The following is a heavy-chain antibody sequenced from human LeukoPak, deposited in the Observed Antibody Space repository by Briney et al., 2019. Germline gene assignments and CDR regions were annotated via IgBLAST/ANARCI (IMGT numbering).Heavy chain of an antibody. CDR2: ISGSGGST. V-gene: IGHV3-23*01. CDR1: GFTFSSYA. Sequence: GGSLRLSSAASGFTFSSYAMSWVRQAPGKGLEWVSAISGSGGSTYYADSVKGRFTISRDNSKNTLYLQMNSLRAEDTAVYYCARAYCTNGVCYTGQFDYWGQGTLVTVSS. D-gene: IGHD2-8*01. J-gene: IGHJ4*02. CDR3: ARAYCTNGVCYTGQFDY.